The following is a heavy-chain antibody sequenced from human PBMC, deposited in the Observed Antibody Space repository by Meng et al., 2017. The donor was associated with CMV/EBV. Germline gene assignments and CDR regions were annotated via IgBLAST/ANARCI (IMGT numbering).Heavy chain of an antibody. Sequence: QVQVFESGAEVKMPWSSGTVSCKASGGTFSSYAISWVRQAPGQGLEWIGGIIPIFGTANYAQKFQGRVTITADESTSTAYMELSSLRSEDTAVYYCATGGSTTDHREIDWFDPWGQGTLVTVSS. D-gene: IGHD3-16*01. J-gene: IGHJ5*02. CDR3: ATGGSTTDHREIDWFDP. CDR2: IIPIFGTA. CDR1: GGTFSSYA. V-gene: IGHV1-69*12.